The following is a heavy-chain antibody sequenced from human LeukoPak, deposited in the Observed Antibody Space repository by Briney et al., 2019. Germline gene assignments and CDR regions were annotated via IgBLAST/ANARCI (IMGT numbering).Heavy chain of an antibody. J-gene: IGHJ4*02. CDR1: GDSFSGYY. D-gene: IGHD3-22*01. CDR3: ARESRDSSGYYPPYYFDY. V-gene: IGHV4-30-4*01. CDR2: IYYSGST. Sequence: SETLSLTCAVYGDSFSGYYWSWIRQPPGKGLEWIGYIYYSGSTYYNPSLKSRVTISVDTSKNQFSLKLSSVTAADTAVYYCARESRDSSGYYPPYYFDYWGQGTLVTVSS.